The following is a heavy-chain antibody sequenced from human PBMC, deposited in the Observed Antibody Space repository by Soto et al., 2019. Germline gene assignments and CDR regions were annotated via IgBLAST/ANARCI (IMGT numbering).Heavy chain of an antibody. Sequence: AETLSLTCTVSGGTISSYYLSWIRQLPGKGLEWIGYIYYSGSTNYNPSLKSRVTISVATSKNPFALKLSSVTAADTAVYYCARELGYSRYSNNWFDPWGQGTLVTVS. CDR3: ARELGYSRYSNNWFDP. J-gene: IGHJ5*02. CDR2: IYYSGST. CDR1: GGTISSYY. V-gene: IGHV4-59*01. D-gene: IGHD2-15*01.